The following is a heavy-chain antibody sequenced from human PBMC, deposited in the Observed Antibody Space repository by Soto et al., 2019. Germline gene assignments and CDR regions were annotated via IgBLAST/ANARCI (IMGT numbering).Heavy chain of an antibody. CDR2: IIPISGTT. V-gene: IGHV1-69*13. Sequence: SVKVSCKASGDVFRSYGINWVRQAPGQGLERMGGIIPISGTTNYAQKFQGRVAITADESTDTVYMELSRLRSEDTAVYFCARVRCFNGLCHTADYGMDVWGQGTTVTVSS. D-gene: IGHD2-8*01. J-gene: IGHJ6*02. CDR3: ARVRCFNGLCHTADYGMDV. CDR1: GDVFRSYG.